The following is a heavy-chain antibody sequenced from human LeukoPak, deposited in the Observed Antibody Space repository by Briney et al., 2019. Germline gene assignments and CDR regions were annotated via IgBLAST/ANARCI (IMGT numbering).Heavy chain of an antibody. J-gene: IGHJ5*02. CDR1: GFTVSTNC. V-gene: IGHV3-53*04. CDR3: ARVDTVMAYYVDL. Sequence: PGGSLRLSCAASGFTVSTNCMTWVRQAPGKGLEWVSTIYSGGTTYYADSVMGRFTISRHNSRNTLYLQMNSLRAEDTAVYYCARVDTVMAYYVDLWGQGTLVTVSS. D-gene: IGHD5-18*01. CDR2: IYSGGTT.